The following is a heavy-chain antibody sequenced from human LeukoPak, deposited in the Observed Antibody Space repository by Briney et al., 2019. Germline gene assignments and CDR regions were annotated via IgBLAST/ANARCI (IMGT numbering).Heavy chain of an antibody. CDR1: GYTFDSFG. CDR2: ISPYNGKT. Sequence: ASVKVSCKASGYTFDSFGINWVRQAPGQGLEWMGWISPYNGKTKYAQKTQGRVTMTTDTTTSTAYMELRSLRSDDTAVYYCARALTPGYCSGGTCSYFDYWGQGTLVTVSS. CDR3: ARALTPGYCSGGTCSYFDY. V-gene: IGHV1-18*01. J-gene: IGHJ4*02. D-gene: IGHD2-15*01.